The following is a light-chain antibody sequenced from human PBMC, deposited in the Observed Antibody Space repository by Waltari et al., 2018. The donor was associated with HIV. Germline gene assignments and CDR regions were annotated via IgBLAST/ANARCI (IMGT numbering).Light chain of an antibody. CDR1: QSLLHSNGYNY. J-gene: IGKJ1*01. Sequence: TILTQSPLPLPATHGQLASISCRSNQSLLHSNGYNYLDWYLQRLRQAPRRLVSLGSDRASGVPDRFSGSKSGTDFILKISKVEAEDVGVYYCMQALQTPWTFGQGTKVEIK. CDR2: LGS. CDR3: MQALQTPWT. V-gene: IGKV2-28*01.